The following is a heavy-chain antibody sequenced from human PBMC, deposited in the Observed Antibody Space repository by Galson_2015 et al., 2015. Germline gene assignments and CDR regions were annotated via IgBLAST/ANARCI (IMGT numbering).Heavy chain of an antibody. V-gene: IGHV1-69*13. CDR3: ARHYGGNPYFDY. Sequence: SVKVSCKASGGTFSSYAISWVRQAPGQGLEWMGGIIPIFGTANYAQKFRGRVTITADESTSTAYMELSSLRSEDTAVYYCARHYGGNPYFDYWGQGTLVTVSS. J-gene: IGHJ4*02. D-gene: IGHD4-23*01. CDR2: IIPIFGTA. CDR1: GGTFSSYA.